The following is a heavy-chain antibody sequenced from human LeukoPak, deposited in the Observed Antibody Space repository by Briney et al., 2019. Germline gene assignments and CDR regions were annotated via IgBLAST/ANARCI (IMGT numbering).Heavy chain of an antibody. CDR2: ISAYNGNT. Sequence: ASVKVSCKASGYTFTSYGISWVRQAPGQGLEWMGWISAYNGNTNYAQKSQGRVTITADESTSTAYMELSSLRSEDTAVYYCATQDYGDDVAWGQGTLVTVSS. V-gene: IGHV1-18*01. J-gene: IGHJ5*02. CDR3: ATQDYGDDVA. D-gene: IGHD4-17*01. CDR1: GYTFTSYG.